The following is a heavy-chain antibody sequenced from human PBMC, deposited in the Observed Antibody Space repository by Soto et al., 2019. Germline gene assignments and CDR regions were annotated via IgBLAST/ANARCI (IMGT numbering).Heavy chain of an antibody. V-gene: IGHV6-1*01. Sequence: SQTLSLTFAISGDSVSSNSSAWNCISQSPSRGLEWLGRTYYRSKWYNDYAVSVKSRITINPDTSKNQFSLQLNSVTPEDTAVYYCARGRSGWYNYYYGMDVWGQGTTVTVSS. CDR1: GDSVSSNSSA. D-gene: IGHD6-19*01. CDR2: TYYRSKWYN. J-gene: IGHJ6*02. CDR3: ARGRSGWYNYYYGMDV.